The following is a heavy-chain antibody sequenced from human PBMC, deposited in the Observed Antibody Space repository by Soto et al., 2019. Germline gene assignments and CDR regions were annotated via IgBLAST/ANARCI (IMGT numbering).Heavy chain of an antibody. J-gene: IGHJ6*02. V-gene: IGHV4-39*01. CDR3: ARHRINYGMDV. CDR1: GGSISSSTYY. Sequence: SETLSRTCAVSGGSISSSTYYWGWIRQPPGKGLEWIGSIYYSGSTNYNPSLKSRVTISVDTSNNQFSPKLSSVTAADTAVYYCARHRINYGMDVWGQGTTVTVSS. CDR2: IYYSGST.